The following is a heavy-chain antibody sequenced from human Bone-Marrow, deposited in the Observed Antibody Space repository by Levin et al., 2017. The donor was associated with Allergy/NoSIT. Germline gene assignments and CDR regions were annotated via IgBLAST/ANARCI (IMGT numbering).Heavy chain of an antibody. V-gene: IGHV5-10-1*01. D-gene: IGHD4-17*01. CDR2: IAPSDSYT. Sequence: GESLKISCKGSGYSFTSFWIDWVRQMPGKGLEWVGRIAPSDSYTNYSPSFQGHITISADKSIRTAYLQWNSLKASDTAMYYGARLPLVRDYGDSELAFWGQGTLVTVSS. J-gene: IGHJ4*02. CDR1: GYSFTSFW. CDR3: ARLPLVRDYGDSELAF.